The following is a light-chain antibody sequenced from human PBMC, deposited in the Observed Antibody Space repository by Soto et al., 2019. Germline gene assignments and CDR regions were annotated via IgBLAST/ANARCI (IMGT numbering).Light chain of an antibody. CDR3: CSYAGSYVV. V-gene: IGLV2-11*01. Sequence: QSALTQPRSVSGSPGQSVAISCTGTSSDVGGYNYVSWYQQHPGKAPKPMIYDVTKRPSGVPDRFSGSKSGNTASPTISGLQAEDEADYYCCSYAGSYVVFGGGTKLTVL. CDR2: DVT. J-gene: IGLJ2*01. CDR1: SSDVGGYNY.